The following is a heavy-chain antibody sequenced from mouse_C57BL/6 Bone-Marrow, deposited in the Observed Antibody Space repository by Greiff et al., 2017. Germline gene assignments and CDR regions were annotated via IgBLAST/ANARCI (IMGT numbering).Heavy chain of an antibody. V-gene: IGHV1-26*01. CDR1: GYTFTDYY. D-gene: IGHD1-1*01. Sequence: VQLQQSGPELVKPGASVKISCKASGYTFTDYYMNWVKQSHGKSLEWIGDINPNNGGTSYNQKFKGKATLTVDKSSSTAYMDLRSLTSEDSAVYYCARCTTVVPFDYWGQGTTLTVSS. J-gene: IGHJ2*01. CDR2: INPNNGGT. CDR3: ARCTTVVPFDY.